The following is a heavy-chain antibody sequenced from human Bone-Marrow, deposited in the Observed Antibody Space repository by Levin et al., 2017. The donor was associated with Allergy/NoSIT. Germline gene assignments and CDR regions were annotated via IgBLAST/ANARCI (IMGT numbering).Heavy chain of an antibody. CDR3: ARHPEWLRGGLGAFDI. Sequence: SQTLSLTCTVSGGSISSSSYYWGWIRQPPGKGLEWIGSIYYSGSTYYNPSLKSRVTISVDTSKNQFSLKLSSVTAADTAVYYCARHPEWLRGGLGAFDIWGQGTMVTVSS. CDR2: IYYSGST. J-gene: IGHJ3*02. D-gene: IGHD5-12*01. CDR1: GGSISSSSYY. V-gene: IGHV4-39*01.